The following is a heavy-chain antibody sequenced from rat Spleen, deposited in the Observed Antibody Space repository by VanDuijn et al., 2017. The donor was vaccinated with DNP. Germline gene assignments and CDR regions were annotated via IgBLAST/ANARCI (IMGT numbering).Heavy chain of an antibody. V-gene: IGHV4-2*01. CDR1: GFNFNDYW. CDR2: INKDSSTI. D-gene: IGHD1-9*01. Sequence: EVKLVESGGGLVQPGRSLKLSCAASGFNFNDYWMGWVRQAPGKGLEWIGEINKDSSTINYTPSLKDKFTISRDNAQNTLYLQMSKLGSEDTAIYYCARVIHTTGITHYYAMDAWGQGTSVTVSS. J-gene: IGHJ4*01. CDR3: ARVIHTTGITHYYAMDA.